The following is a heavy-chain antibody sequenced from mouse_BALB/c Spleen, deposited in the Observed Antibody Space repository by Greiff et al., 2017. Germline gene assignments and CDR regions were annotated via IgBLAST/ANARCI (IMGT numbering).Heavy chain of an antibody. CDR1: GYSITSDYA. V-gene: IGHV3-2*02. Sequence: EVQLQESGPGLVKPSQSLSLTCTVTGYSITSDYAWNWIRQFPGNKLEWMGYISYSGSTSYNPSLKSRISITRDTSKNQFFLQLNSVTTEDTATYYCARWGIAMDYWGQGTSVTVSS. CDR2: ISYSGST. CDR3: ARWGIAMDY. J-gene: IGHJ4*01.